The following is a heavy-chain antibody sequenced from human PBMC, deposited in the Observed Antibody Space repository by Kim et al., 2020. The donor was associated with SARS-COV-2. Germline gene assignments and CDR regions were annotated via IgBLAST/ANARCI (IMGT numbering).Heavy chain of an antibody. CDR2: INDSGSS. Sequence: SETLSLTCAVYGGSFSGYYWNWIRQSPGKGLEWIGEINDSGSSRYNPSLKSRVTLSVDTSKNQFSLKLTSVTAADTAVYYCARDKFRDFHAAMQYWSQGT. J-gene: IGHJ1*01. V-gene: IGHV4-34*01. CDR1: GGSFSGYY. D-gene: IGHD3-3*01. CDR3: ARDKFRDFHAAMQY.